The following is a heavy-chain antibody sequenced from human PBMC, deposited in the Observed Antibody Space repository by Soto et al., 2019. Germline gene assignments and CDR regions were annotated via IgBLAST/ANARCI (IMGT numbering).Heavy chain of an antibody. CDR2: INPNSGGT. CDR1: GYTFTGYY. J-gene: IGHJ2*01. CDR3: ARSLELHGDAHWYFDL. D-gene: IGHD1-7*01. V-gene: IGHV1-2*04. Sequence: ASVKVSCKASGYTFTGYYMHWVRQAPGQGLEWMGWINPNSGGTNYAQKFQGWVTMTRDTSISTAYMELSRLRSDDTAVYYCARSLELHGDAHWYFDLWGRGTLVTVSS.